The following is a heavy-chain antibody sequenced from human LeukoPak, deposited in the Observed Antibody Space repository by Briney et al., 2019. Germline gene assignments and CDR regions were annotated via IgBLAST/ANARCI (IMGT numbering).Heavy chain of an antibody. V-gene: IGHV4-59*01. J-gene: IGHJ4*02. CDR2: IYYSGST. D-gene: IGHD5-24*01. Sequence: SETLSLTCTVSGASISSYYWSWIRQPPGKGLEWIGYIYYSGSTNYNPSLKSRVTISVDTSKNQFSLKLSSVTAADTAVYYCARRREDYFDYWGQGTLVTVSS. CDR3: ARRREDYFDY. CDR1: GASISSYY.